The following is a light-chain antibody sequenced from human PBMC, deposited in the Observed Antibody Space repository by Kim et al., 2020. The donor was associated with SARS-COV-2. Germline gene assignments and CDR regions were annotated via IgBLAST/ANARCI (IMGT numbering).Light chain of an antibody. CDR3: YSAADNSVV. Sequence: SGSPGQTARITCSGDVLAKKYARWFQQKPGQAPVLVIYKDSERPSGIPERFSGSSSGTTVTLTISGAQVEDEADYYCYSAADNSVVFGGGTQLTVL. J-gene: IGLJ2*01. CDR2: KDS. CDR1: VLAKKY. V-gene: IGLV3-27*01.